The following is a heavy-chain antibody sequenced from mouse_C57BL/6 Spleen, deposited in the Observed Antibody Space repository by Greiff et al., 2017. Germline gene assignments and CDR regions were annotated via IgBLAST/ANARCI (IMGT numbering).Heavy chain of an antibody. CDR2: IWWDDDK. J-gene: IGHJ1*03. D-gene: IGHD1-1*01. CDR1: GFSLRTFGMG. Sequence: QVTLKVCGPGILQPSQTLSLTCSFSGFSLRTFGMGVGWIRQPSGKGLEWLAHIWWDDDKYYNPALKSRLTISNDTSKNQVFLKIANVDTAETATDYWAQSDYYGSSPSLYFDVGGTGTTVTVAS. V-gene: IGHV8-8*01. CDR3: AQSDYYGSSPSLYFDV.